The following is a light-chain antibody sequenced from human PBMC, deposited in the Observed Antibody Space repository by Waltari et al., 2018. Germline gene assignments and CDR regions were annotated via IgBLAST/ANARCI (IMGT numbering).Light chain of an antibody. CDR3: QQSYSTPWT. Sequence: DIQMTQSPSSLSASVGDRVTITCRASQSIRSYLNWYQQKPGKAPKLLIYAASSLQSGVPSRYSGSGSGTDFTLTISSQQPEDFATYYCQQSYSTPWTFGQGTKVEIK. CDR1: QSIRSY. J-gene: IGKJ1*01. CDR2: AAS. V-gene: IGKV1-39*01.